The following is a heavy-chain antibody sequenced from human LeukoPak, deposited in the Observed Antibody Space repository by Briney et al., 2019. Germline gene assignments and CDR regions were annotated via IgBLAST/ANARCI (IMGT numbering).Heavy chain of an antibody. CDR3: AKGRSSYFDY. CDR1: GFAFSSYA. CDR2: ISGSGGST. D-gene: IGHD6-19*01. J-gene: IGHJ4*02. Sequence: GALRLSCAASGFAFSSYAMSWVRQAPGKGLECVSAISGSGGSTYNADSVKGRFTISRDNSKNTLYLQMNSLRAEDTAVYYCAKGRSSYFDYWGQGTLVTVSS. V-gene: IGHV3-23*01.